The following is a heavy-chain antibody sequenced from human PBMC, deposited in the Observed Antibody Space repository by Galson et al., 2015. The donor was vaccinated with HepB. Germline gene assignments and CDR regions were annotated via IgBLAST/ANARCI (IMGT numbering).Heavy chain of an antibody. CDR1: GYTFTGYY. CDR2: INPNSGGT. J-gene: IGHJ5*02. D-gene: IGHD6-19*01. Sequence: SVKVSCKASGYTFTGYYMHWGRQAPGQGLEWMGRINPNSGGTNYAQKFQGRVTMTRDTSISTAYMELSRLRSDDTAVYYCARVGFSSSGWFDPWGQGTLVTVSS. V-gene: IGHV1-2*06. CDR3: ARVGFSSSGWFDP.